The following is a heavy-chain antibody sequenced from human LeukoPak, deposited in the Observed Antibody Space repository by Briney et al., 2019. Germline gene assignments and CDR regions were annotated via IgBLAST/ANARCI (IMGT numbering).Heavy chain of an antibody. CDR1: EYNFTTYW. V-gene: IGHV5-51*01. CDR2: IYPGDSDT. D-gene: IGHD3-22*01. CDR3: ARIDSSGNDY. J-gene: IGHJ4*02. Sequence: GESLKISCTGFEYNFTTYWIGWVRQMPGKGLEWMGIIYPGDSDTRYSPSFQGQVTISADKSISTAYLQLSSLKASDTAMYYCARIDSSGNDYWGQGTLVTVSS.